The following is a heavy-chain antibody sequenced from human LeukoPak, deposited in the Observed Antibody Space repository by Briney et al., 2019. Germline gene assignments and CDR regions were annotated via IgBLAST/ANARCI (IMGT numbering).Heavy chain of an antibody. CDR2: TRDKANSYTT. CDR1: GFTVSDHY. V-gene: IGHV3-72*01. D-gene: IGHD3-22*01. CDR3: ARVSRGSGSYFDC. Sequence: HSGGSLRLSCAAPGFTVSDHYMDWVRQAPGKGLEWVGRTRDKANSYTTEYAASVRGRFTISRDDSKNSLYLQMNSLKTEDTAVYYCARVSRGSGSYFDCWGQGTLVTVSS. J-gene: IGHJ4*02.